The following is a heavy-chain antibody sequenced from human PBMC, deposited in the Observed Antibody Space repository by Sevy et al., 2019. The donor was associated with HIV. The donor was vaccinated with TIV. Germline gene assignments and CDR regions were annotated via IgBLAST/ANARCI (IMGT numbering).Heavy chain of an antibody. CDR2: ISSSGTI. CDR1: GFTFSTYT. D-gene: IGHD3-16*01. V-gene: IGHV3-48*02. J-gene: IGHJ4*02. CDR3: AREAGVGPYYFDS. Sequence: GGSLRLSCAASGFTFSTYTMKWVRQAPGKGLEWVSYISSSGTIYYADSVKGQFTISRDNAKNSLYLQMNSLRDEDTAVYYCAREAGVGPYYFDSWGQGTLVTVSS.